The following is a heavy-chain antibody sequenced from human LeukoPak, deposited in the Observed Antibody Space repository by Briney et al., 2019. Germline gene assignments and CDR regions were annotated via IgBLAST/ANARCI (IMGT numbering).Heavy chain of an antibody. CDR3: ARRGPAGYYSLNYFDY. D-gene: IGHD3-9*01. V-gene: IGHV5-51*01. J-gene: IGHJ4*02. CDR2: IYPGDSDT. CDR1: GYSFTGYW. Sequence: GESLKISCKGSGYSFTGYWIGWVRQMPGKGLEWMGIIYPGDSDTRYSPSFQGQVTISADKSISTAYLQWSSLKASDTAMYYCARRGPAGYYSLNYFDYWGQGTLVTVSS.